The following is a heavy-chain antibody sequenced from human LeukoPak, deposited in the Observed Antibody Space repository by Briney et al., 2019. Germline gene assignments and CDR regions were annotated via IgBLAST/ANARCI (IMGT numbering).Heavy chain of an antibody. CDR3: GRLFYDFWSGHYYYYMDV. Sequence: SETLSLTCTVSGGSIRSTSYYWGWIRQPPGKGLEWIGSIYYSGSTYYNPSLKSRVTISVDTSRNQFSLKLSSVTAADTAVYYCGRLFYDFWSGHYYYYMDVWGKGTTVTVSS. CDR2: IYYSGST. J-gene: IGHJ6*03. V-gene: IGHV4-39*01. D-gene: IGHD3-3*01. CDR1: GGSIRSTSYY.